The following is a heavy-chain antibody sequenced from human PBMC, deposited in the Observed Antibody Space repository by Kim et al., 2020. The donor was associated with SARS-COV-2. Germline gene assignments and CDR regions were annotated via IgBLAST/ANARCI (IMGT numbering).Heavy chain of an antibody. J-gene: IGHJ3*02. Sequence: YTPALKSRVTISVDTSKNQFSLKLSSVTAADTAVYYCARVEVGSGGAFDIWGQGTMVTVSS. D-gene: IGHD6-25*01. V-gene: IGHV4-59*01. CDR3: ARVEVGSGGAFDI.